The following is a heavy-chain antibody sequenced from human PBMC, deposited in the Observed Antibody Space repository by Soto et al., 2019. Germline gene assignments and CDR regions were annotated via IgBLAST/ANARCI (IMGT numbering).Heavy chain of an antibody. Sequence: SETLSLTCTLAGDSLGNYYWFWIRQPVGKGLERIGRVSSSGNTNATPTLNRRATTSIATSKHQFSLRMRSVTAAVRALSYCEWADADLSTGSDAMVVWGPGTT. J-gene: IGHJ6*02. V-gene: IGHV4-4*07. CDR3: EWADADLSTGSDAMVV. D-gene: IGHD1-26*01. CDR2: VSSSGNT. CDR1: GDSLGNYY.